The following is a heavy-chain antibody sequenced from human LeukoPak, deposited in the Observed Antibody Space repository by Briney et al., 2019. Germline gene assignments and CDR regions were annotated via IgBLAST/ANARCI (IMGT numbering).Heavy chain of an antibody. V-gene: IGHV1-46*01. J-gene: IGHJ4*02. CDR2: INPSGGST. CDR3: AKVPSRYCSGGSCYFDY. D-gene: IGHD2-15*01. Sequence: ASVKVSCKASGYTFTSYYMHWVRQAPGQGLEWMGIINPSGGSTSYAQKFQGRVTMTRDTSTSTVYMELSSLRSEDTAVYYCAKVPSRYCSGGSCYFDYWGQGTLVTVSS. CDR1: GYTFTSYY.